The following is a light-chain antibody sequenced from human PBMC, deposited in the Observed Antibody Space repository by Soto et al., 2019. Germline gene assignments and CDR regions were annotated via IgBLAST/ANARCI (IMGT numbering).Light chain of an antibody. Sequence: QPVLTQPASVSGSPGQSITISCTGTNSDVESYNLVSWFRQHPGEAPKLIVYEGTKRPSGVSNRFSGSKSGNTASLTISGLQAEDEADYYCCSYAGSYTFEVFGGGTQLTVL. V-gene: IGLV2-23*03. CDR2: EGT. CDR3: CSYAGSYTFEV. CDR1: NSDVESYNL. J-gene: IGLJ2*01.